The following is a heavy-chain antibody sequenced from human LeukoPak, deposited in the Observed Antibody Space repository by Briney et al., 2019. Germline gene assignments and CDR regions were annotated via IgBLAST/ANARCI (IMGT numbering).Heavy chain of an antibody. CDR1: GFTFSSYA. V-gene: IGHV3-23*01. CDR2: ISGSGGST. D-gene: IGHD5-12*01. J-gene: IGHJ4*02. CDR3: AKTPLVIVATTTTFDY. Sequence: GGSLRLSCAAYGFTFSSYAMSWVRQAPGKGLEWVSAISGSGGSTYYADSVKGRFTISRDNSKNTLYLQMNSLRAEDTAVYYCAKTPLVIVATTTTFDYWGQGTLVTVSS.